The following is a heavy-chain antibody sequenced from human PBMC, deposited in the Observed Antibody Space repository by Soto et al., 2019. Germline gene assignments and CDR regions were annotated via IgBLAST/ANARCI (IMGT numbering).Heavy chain of an antibody. V-gene: IGHV1-18*04. CDR1: GYTFTSYG. CDR3: ARDLGYSSIGGNHYYYGMDV. J-gene: IGHJ6*02. Sequence: ASVKVSCKASGYTFTSYGISWVRQAPGQVLEWMGWISAYNGNTNNAQKLQGRVTMTTDTSTSTAYMELRSLRSDDTAVYYCARDLGYSSIGGNHYYYGMDVWGQGTTVTVSS. D-gene: IGHD6-13*01. CDR2: ISAYNGNT.